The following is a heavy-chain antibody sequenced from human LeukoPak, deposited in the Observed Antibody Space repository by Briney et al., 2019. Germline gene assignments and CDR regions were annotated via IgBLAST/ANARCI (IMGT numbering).Heavy chain of an antibody. CDR2: ISGDGGST. Sequence: PEGSLRLSCAASGFTLDDYAIHWVRQAPGKGLEWVSVISGDGGSTYYADAVKGRFTISRDNSKNSLYLQMNSLRSEDTALYYCAKGLTTVVTRGAFDIRGQGTMVTVSS. CDR3: AKGLTTVVTRGAFDI. D-gene: IGHD4-23*01. CDR1: GFTLDDYA. V-gene: IGHV3-43*02. J-gene: IGHJ3*02.